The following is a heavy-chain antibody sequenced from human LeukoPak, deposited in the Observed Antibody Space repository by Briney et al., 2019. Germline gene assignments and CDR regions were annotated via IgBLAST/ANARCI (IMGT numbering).Heavy chain of an antibody. Sequence: ASVKVSCKASGYTFTGYYMHWVRQAPGQGLEWMGWIDPNSGGTNYAQKFQGRVTMTRDTSISTAYMELRRLRSDDTAVYYCARGRGGSYYFDYWGQGTLVTVSS. CDR3: ARGRGGSYYFDY. J-gene: IGHJ4*02. D-gene: IGHD2-15*01. CDR1: GYTFTGYY. CDR2: IDPNSGGT. V-gene: IGHV1-2*02.